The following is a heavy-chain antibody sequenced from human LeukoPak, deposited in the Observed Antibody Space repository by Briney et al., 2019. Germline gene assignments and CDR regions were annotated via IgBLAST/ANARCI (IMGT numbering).Heavy chain of an antibody. CDR1: GFTFSSYE. CDR3: QRPSWPDY. J-gene: IGHJ4*02. V-gene: IGHV3-48*03. CDR2: ISNSGNTI. Sequence: GGSLRLSCAASGFTFSSYEMNWVRQAPGKGLEWVSYISNSGNTIYYADSVKGRFTISRDNAKNSLYLQMSSLRAEDTAVYYCQRPSWPDYGGQGTLVTVSS. D-gene: IGHD2-2*01.